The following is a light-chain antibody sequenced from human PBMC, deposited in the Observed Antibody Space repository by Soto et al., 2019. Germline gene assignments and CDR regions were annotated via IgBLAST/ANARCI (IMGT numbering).Light chain of an antibody. V-gene: IGLV1-44*01. Sequence: QSVLTQPPSASGTPGQRVTISCTGSSSNIGGNNVNWYQQLPGTAAKLVIYSNYQQPSRVPDRFSGSKSGTSGSLAISGLQSEHEDDYYCVAWDDSLNSNVVFGGGTKLTVL. CDR3: VAWDDSLNSNVV. CDR2: SNY. J-gene: IGLJ2*01. CDR1: SSNIGGNN.